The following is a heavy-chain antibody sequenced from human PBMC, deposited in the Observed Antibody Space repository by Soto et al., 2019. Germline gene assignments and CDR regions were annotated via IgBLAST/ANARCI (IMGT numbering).Heavy chain of an antibody. CDR1: GFTFSDYY. V-gene: IGHV3-11*01. D-gene: IGHD3-3*01. CDR2: ISSSGSTI. J-gene: IGHJ4*02. Sequence: GGSLRLSCAASGFTFSDYYMSWIRQAPGKGLEWVSYISSSGSTIYYADSVKGRFTISRDNAKNSLYLQMNSLRAEDTAVYYCARAQLDFWRGYYTGGFDYWGQGTLVTVSS. CDR3: ARAQLDFWRGYYTGGFDY.